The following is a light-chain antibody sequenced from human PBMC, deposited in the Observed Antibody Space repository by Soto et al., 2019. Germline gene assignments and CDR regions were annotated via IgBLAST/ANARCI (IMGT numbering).Light chain of an antibody. CDR2: GAS. Sequence: DIQMTQSPSSLSASVGARVSITCQASEDISTSLSWFQHKPGRAPRLLIYGASYLETGVPSRFRGSGSGTDFTLTISSLQPEDNATYYCQHYNNLPPFTFGPGTIVDIK. V-gene: IGKV1-33*01. CDR1: EDISTS. J-gene: IGKJ3*01. CDR3: QHYNNLPPFT.